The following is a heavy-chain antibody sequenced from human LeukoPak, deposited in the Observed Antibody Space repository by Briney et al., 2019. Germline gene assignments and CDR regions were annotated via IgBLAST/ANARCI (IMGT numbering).Heavy chain of an antibody. CDR2: IYYSGST. D-gene: IGHD1-26*01. J-gene: IGHJ4*02. CDR3: ARLTVGATRCFDY. CDR1: GGSISSYY. Sequence: PSETLSLTCTVSGGSISSYYWSWIRQPPGKGLEWIGYIYYSGSTNYNPSLKSRATISVDTSKNQFSLKLSSVTAADTAVYYCARLTVGATRCFDYWGQGTLVTVSS. V-gene: IGHV4-59*08.